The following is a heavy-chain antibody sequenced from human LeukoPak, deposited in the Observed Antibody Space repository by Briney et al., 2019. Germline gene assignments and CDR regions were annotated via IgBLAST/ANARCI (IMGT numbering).Heavy chain of an antibody. Sequence: SETLXLTCAVSGGSISSSNWWSWVRQPPGKGLEWIGEIYHSGSTNYNPSLKSRVTISVDKSKNQFSLKLSSVTAADTGVYYCARQVGHYDILTGWGQGTLVTVSS. J-gene: IGHJ4*02. CDR1: GGSISSSNW. CDR2: IYHSGST. V-gene: IGHV4-4*02. CDR3: ARQVGHYDILTG. D-gene: IGHD3-9*01.